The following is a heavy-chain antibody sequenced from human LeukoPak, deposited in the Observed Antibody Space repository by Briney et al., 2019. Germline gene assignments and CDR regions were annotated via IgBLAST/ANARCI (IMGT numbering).Heavy chain of an antibody. D-gene: IGHD3-22*01. CDR3: ARDLIHRSGEANY. CDR2: IRSKAYDGTT. V-gene: IGHV3-49*04. CDR1: GFTFGDYG. Sequence: GGSLRLSCTASGFTFGDYGMSWVRQAPGKGLEWVGFIRSKAYDGTTEYAASVKGRFTISRDDSKSIAYLQMNSLQAEDTAVYYCARDLIHRSGEANYWGQGTLVTVSS. J-gene: IGHJ4*02.